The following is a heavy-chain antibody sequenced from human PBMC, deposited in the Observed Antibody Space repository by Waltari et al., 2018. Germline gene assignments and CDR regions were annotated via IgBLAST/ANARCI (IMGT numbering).Heavy chain of an antibody. J-gene: IGHJ4*02. CDR2: IIRIVGTA. Sequence: QVQLVQSGAEVKKPGSSVKVSCKASGGTFSSYAISLVRPAPGQGLECMRSIIRIVGTANYAQKFQVRVTITADKSTSTAYMELRSLRSEDTAVYYCATEMATIIIGHLNYWGQGTLVTVSS. D-gene: IGHD5-12*01. V-gene: IGHV1-69*04. CDR1: GGTFSSYA. CDR3: ATEMATIIIGHLNY.